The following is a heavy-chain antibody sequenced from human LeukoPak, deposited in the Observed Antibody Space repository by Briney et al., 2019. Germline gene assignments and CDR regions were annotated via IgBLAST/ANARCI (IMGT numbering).Heavy chain of an antibody. D-gene: IGHD5-18*01. CDR1: GFRVSSNF. V-gene: IGHV3-53*01. CDR3: ARDGYGNNYMDV. Sequence: PGGSLRLSCAASGFRVSSNFMSWVRQAPGKGLEWVSVIYSGGTTYYADSVKGRFTISRDNSKNTLSLQMNNLRAEDTAVYYCARDGYGNNYMDVWGKGTTVTVSS. CDR2: IYSGGTT. J-gene: IGHJ6*03.